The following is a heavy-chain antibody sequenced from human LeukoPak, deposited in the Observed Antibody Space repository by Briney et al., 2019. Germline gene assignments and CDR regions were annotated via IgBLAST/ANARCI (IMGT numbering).Heavy chain of an antibody. V-gene: IGHV1-69*06. CDR3: ARAYYDILTDNWFDP. D-gene: IGHD3-9*01. Sequence: GASVKVSCKASGGTFSSYAISWVRQAPGQGLEWMGGIIPIFGTANYAQKFQGRVTITADKSTSTAYMELSSLRSEDTAVYYCARAYYDILTDNWFDPWGQGTLVTVSS. J-gene: IGHJ5*02. CDR2: IIPIFGTA. CDR1: GGTFSSYA.